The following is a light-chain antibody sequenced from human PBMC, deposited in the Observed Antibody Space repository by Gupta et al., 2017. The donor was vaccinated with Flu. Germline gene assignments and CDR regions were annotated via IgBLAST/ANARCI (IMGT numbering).Light chain of an antibody. CDR3: QQRSNWPRIT. V-gene: IGKV3-11*01. Sequence: EIVLTRSPATLSLSPGERATLSCRARESVSSYLAWYQQKPGQAPRLLISDAANRATGIPARFSGSGSGTDFTLTISSLEPEDFAVYYCQQRSNWPRITFGQGTRLEIK. J-gene: IGKJ5*01. CDR1: ESVSSY. CDR2: DAA.